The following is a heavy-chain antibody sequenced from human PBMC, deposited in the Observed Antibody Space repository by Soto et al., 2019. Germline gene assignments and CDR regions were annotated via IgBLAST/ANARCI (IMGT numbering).Heavy chain of an antibody. CDR1: GFTFSSYS. V-gene: IGHV3-48*01. J-gene: IGHJ5*01. CDR3: ARDCPGSSTTCCGNEWFDS. CDR2: ISSSRSTI. Sequence: EVQLVESGGGLVQPGGSLRLSCAASGFTFSSYSMNWVRQAPGKGLEWVSYISSSRSTIYYADSVKGRFTISRDNAKNSLYLQMNSLRAEDTAVYYCARDCPGSSTTCCGNEWFDSWGQGTLVTVSS. D-gene: IGHD2-2*01.